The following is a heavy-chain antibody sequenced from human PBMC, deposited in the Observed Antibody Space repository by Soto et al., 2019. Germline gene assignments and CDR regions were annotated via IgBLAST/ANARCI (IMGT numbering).Heavy chain of an antibody. V-gene: IGHV3-33*06. Sequence: QVQLVESGGGVVQPGRSLRLSCAASGFSFSSYGIHWVRQAPGKGLEWVAVIWYDGSHEYYADSVKGRFSISRDNSKSKVYLQMNSLRAEETAVYYGAKDRGGGAVVPDYWGQGTLVTVSS. CDR1: GFSFSSYG. J-gene: IGHJ4*02. CDR3: AKDRGGGAVVPDY. CDR2: IWYDGSHE. D-gene: IGHD2-21*01.